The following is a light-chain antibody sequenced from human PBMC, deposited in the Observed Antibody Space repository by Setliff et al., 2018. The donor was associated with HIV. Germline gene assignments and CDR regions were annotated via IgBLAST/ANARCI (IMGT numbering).Light chain of an antibody. V-gene: IGLV2-14*03. CDR1: SSDVGGYNY. Sequence: QSVLTQPASVSGSPGQSITISCTGTSSDVGGYNYVSWYQQYPGKAPKLMIYDVTNRPSGVSNRFSGSNSGNTASLTISGLQAEDEADYYCSSYTSNNSGVFGTGTKVTVL. CDR2: DVT. J-gene: IGLJ1*01. CDR3: SSYTSNNSGV.